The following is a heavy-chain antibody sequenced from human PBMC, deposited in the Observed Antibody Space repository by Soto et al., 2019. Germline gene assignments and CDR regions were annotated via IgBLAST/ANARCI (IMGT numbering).Heavy chain of an antibody. CDR3: ARDRRPYYTKDVFDI. Sequence: QVQLVQSGAEVKKPGASVKVSCKASGYTFTSYYMHWVRQAPGRGLEWMGIINPSGGSTSYAQKFRGRVTMTRDTSTSTVYMELSSLRSEDTALYYCARDRRPYYTKDVFDIGGQGTMVTVSS. CDR2: INPSGGST. D-gene: IGHD3-22*01. J-gene: IGHJ3*02. CDR1: GYTFTSYY. V-gene: IGHV1-46*01.